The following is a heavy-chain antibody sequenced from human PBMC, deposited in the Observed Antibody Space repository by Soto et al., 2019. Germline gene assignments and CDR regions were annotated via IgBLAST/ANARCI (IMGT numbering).Heavy chain of an antibody. Sequence: PGGSLRLSCTVSGLKLSSYSVHWVRQAPGKGLEWVAVISENGDRQYSTDSVRGRFLVSRDTFNNTIYLQMNSLRPEDTGEYFCARRLAPSVSALGYWGQGALVTVSS. CDR2: ISENGDRQ. V-gene: IGHV3-30-3*01. CDR1: GLKLSSYS. D-gene: IGHD1-26*01. J-gene: IGHJ4*02. CDR3: ARRLAPSVSALGY.